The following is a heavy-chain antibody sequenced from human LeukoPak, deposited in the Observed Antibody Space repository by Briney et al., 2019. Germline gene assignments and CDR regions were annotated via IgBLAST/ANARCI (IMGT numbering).Heavy chain of an antibody. V-gene: IGHV4-30-4*08. CDR2: IYYSGST. Sequence: TSETLSLTCTVSGGSISSGDSYWSWIRQPPGKGLEWIGYIYYSGSTYYNPSLKSRVTISVDTSKNQFSPKLSSVTAADTAIYYCARALLDCSGGSCYYWYFGLWGRGTLVTVSS. CDR1: GGSISSGDSY. J-gene: IGHJ2*01. D-gene: IGHD2-15*01. CDR3: ARALLDCSGGSCYYWYFGL.